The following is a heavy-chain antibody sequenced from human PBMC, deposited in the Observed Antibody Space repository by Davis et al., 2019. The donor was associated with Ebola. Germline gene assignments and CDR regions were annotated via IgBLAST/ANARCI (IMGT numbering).Heavy chain of an antibody. V-gene: IGHV3-23*01. CDR3: ARASSGWALDY. J-gene: IGHJ4*02. CDR1: GFTFSSYA. Sequence: GGSLRLSCAASGFTFSSYAMSWVRQAPGKGLEWVSAFSGSGGSTYYADSVKGRFTISRDNAKNSLYLQMNSLRAEDTALYYCARASSGWALDYWGQGTLVTVSS. D-gene: IGHD6-19*01. CDR2: FSGSGGST.